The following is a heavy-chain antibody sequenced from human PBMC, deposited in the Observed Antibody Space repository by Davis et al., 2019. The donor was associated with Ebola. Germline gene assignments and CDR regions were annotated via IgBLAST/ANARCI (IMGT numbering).Heavy chain of an antibody. CDR1: GYTFTSYY. V-gene: IGHV1-2*02. CDR2: INPNSGGT. Sequence: ASVKVSCKASGYTFTSYYMHWVRQAPGQGLEWMGWINPNSGGTNYAQKFQGRVTMTRDTSISTAYMELSRLRSEDTAVYYCARGSPPHQKGLDYWGQGTLVTVSS. CDR3: ARGSPPHQKGLDY. J-gene: IGHJ4*02.